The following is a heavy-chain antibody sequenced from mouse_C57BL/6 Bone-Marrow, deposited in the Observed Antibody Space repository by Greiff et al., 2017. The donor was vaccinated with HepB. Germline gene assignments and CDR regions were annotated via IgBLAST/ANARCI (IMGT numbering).Heavy chain of an antibody. CDR1: GYSITSGYY. CDR3: ARDFITTVVAKGEMDY. J-gene: IGHJ4*01. CDR2: ISYDGSN. V-gene: IGHV3-6*01. Sequence: EVQLQESGPGLVKPSQSLSLTCSVTGYSITSGYYWNWIRQFPGNKLEWMGYISYDGSNNYNPSLKNRISITRDTSKNQFFLKLNSVTTEDTATYYCARDFITTVVAKGEMDYWGQGTSVTVSS. D-gene: IGHD1-1*01.